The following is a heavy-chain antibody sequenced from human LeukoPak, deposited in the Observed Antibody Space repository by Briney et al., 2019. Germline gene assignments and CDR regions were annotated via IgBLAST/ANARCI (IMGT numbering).Heavy chain of an antibody. D-gene: IGHD6-19*01. V-gene: IGHV5-10-1*01. J-gene: IGHJ4*02. CDR2: IDPSDSYT. CDR3: GATGYSSGGSNFDY. CDR1: VYSFTSYW. Sequence: GESLKISCKGSVYSFTSYWSSWVPQMPGKGLERMGRIDPSDSYTNYSPSFQGHVTISADKSISTAYLQWSSLKASDTAMYYCGATGYSSGGSNFDYWGQGTLITVSS.